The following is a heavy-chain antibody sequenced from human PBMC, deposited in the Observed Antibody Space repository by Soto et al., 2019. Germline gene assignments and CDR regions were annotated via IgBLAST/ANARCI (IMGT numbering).Heavy chain of an antibody. Sequence: SETLSLTCTVSGGSVSSGSYYWSWIRQPPGKGLEWLGYIYYSGSTNYNPSLKSRVTISVDTSKDQFSLKLSSVTAADPAVYYCARETPYNWNSQSFDYWGQGTLVTVSS. V-gene: IGHV4-61*01. CDR2: IYYSGST. CDR1: GGSVSSGSYY. CDR3: ARETPYNWNSQSFDY. D-gene: IGHD1-7*01. J-gene: IGHJ4*01.